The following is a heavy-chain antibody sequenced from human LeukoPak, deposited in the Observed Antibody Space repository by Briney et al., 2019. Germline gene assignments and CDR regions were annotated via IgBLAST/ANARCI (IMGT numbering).Heavy chain of an antibody. V-gene: IGHV1-18*04. D-gene: IGHD4-17*01. Sequence: GASVKVSCKDSGYTFTGYFIHWVRQAPGQGLEWMGWITTYNGNTNYAQKLQGRVTITTDTSTSTAYMDLRGLRSDDTAVYFCARGYDYGDYLGDFDYWGQGTLVTVSS. CDR2: ITTYNGNT. CDR3: ARGYDYGDYLGDFDY. CDR1: GYTFTGYF. J-gene: IGHJ4*02.